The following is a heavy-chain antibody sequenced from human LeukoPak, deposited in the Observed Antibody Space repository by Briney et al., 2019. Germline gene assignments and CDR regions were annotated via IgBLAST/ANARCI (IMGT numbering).Heavy chain of an antibody. CDR1: GFTVSSNY. CDR2: IYSGGST. Sequence: GGSLRLSCAASGFTVSSNYMSWVRQAPGKGLEWVSVIYSGGSTYYADSVKGRFTISRDNSKNTLYLQMNSLRAEDTAVYYCARASYGDLSYWYFDLGGRGTLVTVSS. V-gene: IGHV3-66*01. CDR3: ARASYGDLSYWYFDL. D-gene: IGHD4-17*01. J-gene: IGHJ2*01.